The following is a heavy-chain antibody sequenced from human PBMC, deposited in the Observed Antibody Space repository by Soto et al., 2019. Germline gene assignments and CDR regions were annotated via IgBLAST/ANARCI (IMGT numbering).Heavy chain of an antibody. V-gene: IGHV3-33*01. CDR2: IWYDGSNK. J-gene: IGHJ6*02. Sequence: QVQVVESGGGVVQPGRSLRLSCTASGLTFSGHAMHWVRQPPGKGLEWVAQIWYDGSNKYYADSVKGRFTISRDNSKNTLYVQMDSLRVEDTAVYYCARDGQSLAPYDLDVWGQGTSVTVSS. D-gene: IGHD6-19*01. CDR1: GLTFSGHA. CDR3: ARDGQSLAPYDLDV.